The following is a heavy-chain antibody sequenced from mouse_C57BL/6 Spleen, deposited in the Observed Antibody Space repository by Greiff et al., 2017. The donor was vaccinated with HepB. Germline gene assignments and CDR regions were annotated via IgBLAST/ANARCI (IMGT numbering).Heavy chain of an antibody. D-gene: IGHD2-3*01. CDR2: ISDGGSYT. J-gene: IGHJ2*01. Sequence: DVKLVESGGGLVKPGGSLKLSCAASGFTFSSYAMSWVRQTPEKRLEWVATISDGGSYTYYPDNVKGRFTISRDNAKNNLYLQMSHLKSEDTAMYYCARDRGYDPYYFDYWGQGTTLTVSS. CDR1: GFTFSSYA. CDR3: ARDRGYDPYYFDY. V-gene: IGHV5-4*01.